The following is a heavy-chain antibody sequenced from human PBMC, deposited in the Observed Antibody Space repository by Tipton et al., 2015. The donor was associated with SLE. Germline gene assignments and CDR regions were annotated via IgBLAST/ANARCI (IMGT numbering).Heavy chain of an antibody. CDR2: IYYSGST. CDR1: GGSISSYY. D-gene: IGHD3-10*01. V-gene: IGHV4-59*01. Sequence: TLSLTCTVSGGSISSYYWGWIRQPPGKGLEWIGYIYYSGSTNYNPSLKSRVTISVDTSKDQFSLKLSSVTAADTAVYYCARDPGNDQDYGYFDLWGRGTLVTVSS. CDR3: ARDPGNDQDYGYFDL. J-gene: IGHJ2*01.